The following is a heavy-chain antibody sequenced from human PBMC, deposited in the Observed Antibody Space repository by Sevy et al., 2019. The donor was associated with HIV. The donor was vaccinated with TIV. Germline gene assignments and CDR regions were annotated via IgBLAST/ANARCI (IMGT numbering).Heavy chain of an antibody. Sequence: ASVKVSCKVSGYTLSELSMHWVRPAPRKGLEWIGSFDPEDGEILYAQKLQGRITMTEDTSTDTAYMELSSLRSDDTAVYYCATTKDYYDGSGSPFDYWGQGSLVTVSS. J-gene: IGHJ4*02. V-gene: IGHV1-24*01. CDR2: FDPEDGEI. CDR1: GYTLSELS. CDR3: ATTKDYYDGSGSPFDY. D-gene: IGHD3-22*01.